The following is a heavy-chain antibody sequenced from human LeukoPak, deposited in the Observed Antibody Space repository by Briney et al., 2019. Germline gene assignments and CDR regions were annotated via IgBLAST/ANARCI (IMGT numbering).Heavy chain of an antibody. D-gene: IGHD1-26*01. CDR2: VSHTGSA. CDR3: ARGSPYSGSYFTTRHYFDY. Sequence: PSETLSLTCAIQSGSFVGYYWNWIRQPPGKGLEWIGEVSHTGSANYNTSLKGRVSMSVDRSKDQFSLTLTSLTAADTAVYYCARGSPYSGSYFTTRHYFDYWGQGTLVTVSS. V-gene: IGHV4-34*01. J-gene: IGHJ4*02. CDR1: SGSFVGYY.